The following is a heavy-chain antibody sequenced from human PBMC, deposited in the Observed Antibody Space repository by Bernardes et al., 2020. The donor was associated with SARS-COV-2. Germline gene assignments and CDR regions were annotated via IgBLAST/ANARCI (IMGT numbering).Heavy chain of an antibody. Sequence: GGSLRLSCAASRFSFSSYGMHWVRQAPGKGLEWVAVISSDGSYKYYADSVKGRFSISRDNSKNTLYLQMHSLRAGETALYYCAKDRLYGGLYYYEGMDVWGQGTTVTVSS. CDR2: ISSDGSYK. CDR1: RFSFSSYG. CDR3: AKDRLYGGLYYYEGMDV. J-gene: IGHJ6*02. D-gene: IGHD3-22*01. V-gene: IGHV3-30*18.